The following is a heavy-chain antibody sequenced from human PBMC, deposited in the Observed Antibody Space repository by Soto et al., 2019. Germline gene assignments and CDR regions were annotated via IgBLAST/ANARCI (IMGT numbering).Heavy chain of an antibody. Sequence: VQLVQSGAEVKKPGSSVKVSCKASGGTFSSYTISWVRQAPGQGLEWMGRIIPILGIANYAQKFQGRVTITADKSTSTAYMELSSLRSEDTAVYYCARDPDPRRYSGYEVDYWGQGTLVTVSS. CDR3: ARDPDPRRYSGYEVDY. D-gene: IGHD5-12*01. CDR1: GGTFSSYT. V-gene: IGHV1-69*08. CDR2: IIPILGIA. J-gene: IGHJ4*02.